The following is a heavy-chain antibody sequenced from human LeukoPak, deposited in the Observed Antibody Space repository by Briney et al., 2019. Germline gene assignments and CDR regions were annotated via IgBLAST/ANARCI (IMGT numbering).Heavy chain of an antibody. J-gene: IGHJ6*03. Sequence: ASVKVSCKASGYTFTGYYMHWVRQAPGQGLEWMGWINPNSGGTNYAQKFQGRVTMTRDTSISTAYMELSRLRSDDTAVYYCASQSSSIAAAFRYYYYMDVWGKGTTVTVSS. CDR1: GYTFTGYY. CDR2: INPNSGGT. D-gene: IGHD6-13*01. CDR3: ASQSSSIAAAFRYYYYMDV. V-gene: IGHV1-2*02.